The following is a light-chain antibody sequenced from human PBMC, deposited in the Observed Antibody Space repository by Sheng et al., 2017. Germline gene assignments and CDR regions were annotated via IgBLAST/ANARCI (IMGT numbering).Light chain of an antibody. CDR1: QAISND. CDR2: AAS. J-gene: IGKJ4*01. V-gene: IGKV1-27*01. Sequence: DIQMTQSPSSLSASVGDRVTITCRTSQAISNDLAWYQQKPGKVPKLLIYAASSSQSGVPSRFSGSGSGTDFTLTISSLQPEDVATYYCQEYNSAPLTFGRRDRTVEI. CDR3: QEYNSAPLT.